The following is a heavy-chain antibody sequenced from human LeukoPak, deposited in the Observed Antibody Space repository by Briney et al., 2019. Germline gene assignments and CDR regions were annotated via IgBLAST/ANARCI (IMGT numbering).Heavy chain of an antibody. CDR2: IYPGDSDT. Sequence: GESLKISSKGSGYSFTSYWIGWVRQMPGKGLEWMGIIYPGDSDTRYSPSFQGQVTISADKSISTAYLKWSRLKASDTAMYYCERREDGYNIFDYWGQGTLVTVSS. CDR1: GYSFTSYW. J-gene: IGHJ4*02. V-gene: IGHV5-51*01. D-gene: IGHD5-24*01. CDR3: ERREDGYNIFDY.